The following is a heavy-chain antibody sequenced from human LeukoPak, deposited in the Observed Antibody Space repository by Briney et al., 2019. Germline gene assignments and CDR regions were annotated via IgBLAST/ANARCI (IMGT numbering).Heavy chain of an antibody. CDR2: ISWNSGTI. CDR3: AKGPGGSFYTAADY. D-gene: IGHD3-16*01. V-gene: IGHV3-9*01. J-gene: IGHJ4*02. Sequence: PGGSLRLSCAASGFTFDDYAIHWVRQAPGKGLEWVSGISWNSGTIGYADSVKGRFTISRDNAKNSLFLQMNSLRAEDTALYYCAKGPGGSFYTAADYWGQGTLVTVSS. CDR1: GFTFDDYA.